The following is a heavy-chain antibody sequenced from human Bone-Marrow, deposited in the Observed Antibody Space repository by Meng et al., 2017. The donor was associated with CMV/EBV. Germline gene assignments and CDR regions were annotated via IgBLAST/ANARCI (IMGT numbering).Heavy chain of an antibody. V-gene: IGHV3-11*04. J-gene: IGHJ4*02. CDR1: GFTFSDYY. Sequence: GESLKISCAASGFTFSDYYMSWIRQAPGKGLEWVSYISSSGSTIYYADSVKGRFTISRDNAKNSLYLQMNSLRAEDTAVYYCARGHYDFWSGYYRYYFDYWGQGTLVTVSS. CDR3: ARGHYDFWSGYYRYYFDY. CDR2: ISSSGSTI. D-gene: IGHD3-3*01.